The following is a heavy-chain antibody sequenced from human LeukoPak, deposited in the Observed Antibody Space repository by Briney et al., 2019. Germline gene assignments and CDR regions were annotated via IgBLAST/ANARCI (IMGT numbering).Heavy chain of an antibody. V-gene: IGHV4-39*07. CDR1: GGSISSSSYY. Sequence: SETLSLTCTVSGGSISSSSYYWGWIRQPPGKGLEWIGSIYYSGSTYYNPSLKSRVTISVDTSKNQFSLKLSSVTAADTAVYHCARVYYGSGSYYPIDYWGQGTLVTVS. D-gene: IGHD3-10*01. J-gene: IGHJ4*02. CDR2: IYYSGST. CDR3: ARVYYGSGSYYPIDY.